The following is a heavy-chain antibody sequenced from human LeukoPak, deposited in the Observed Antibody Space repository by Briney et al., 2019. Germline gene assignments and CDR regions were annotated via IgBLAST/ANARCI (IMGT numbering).Heavy chain of an antibody. D-gene: IGHD3-10*01. CDR3: ARVIRRFGEFSSDY. CDR2: ISSRSSSI. V-gene: IGHV3-48*02. Sequence: GGSLRLSCVVSGFTFSNYSMNWVRQAPGKGLEWVSYISSRSSSIYYLDSVKGRFTISRDSAKNSLYLQMNSLRDEDTAVYYCARVIRRFGEFSSDYWGQGTLVTVSS. CDR1: GFTFSNYS. J-gene: IGHJ4*02.